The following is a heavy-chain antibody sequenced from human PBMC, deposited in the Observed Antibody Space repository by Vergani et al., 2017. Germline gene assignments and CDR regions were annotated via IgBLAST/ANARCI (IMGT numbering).Heavy chain of an antibody. CDR2: IYYSGGT. J-gene: IGHJ5*02. Sequence: QVQLQESGPGLVKPSETLSLTCTVSGGSISSYYWSWIRQPPGKGLEWIGYIYYSGGTNYNPSLKSRVTISVDTSKNQFSLKLSSVTAADTAVYYCARDGSEGFDPWGQGTLVTVSS. CDR1: GGSISSYY. CDR3: ARDGSEGFDP. V-gene: IGHV4-59*01. D-gene: IGHD1-1*01.